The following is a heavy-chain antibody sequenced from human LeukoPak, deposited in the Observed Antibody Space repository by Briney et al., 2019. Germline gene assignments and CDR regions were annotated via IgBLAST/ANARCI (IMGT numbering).Heavy chain of an antibody. CDR3: ARGRSGSSSSGGYYFDY. J-gene: IGHJ4*02. CDR2: IYYSGST. CDR1: GGSISSYY. D-gene: IGHD6-6*01. Sequence: SETLSLTCTVSGGSISSYYWSWIRQPPGKGLEWIGYIYYSGSTNYNPSLKSRVTISVDTSKNQFSLKLSSVTAADTAVYYCARGRSGSSSSGGYYFDYWGQGTLVTVSS. V-gene: IGHV4-59*08.